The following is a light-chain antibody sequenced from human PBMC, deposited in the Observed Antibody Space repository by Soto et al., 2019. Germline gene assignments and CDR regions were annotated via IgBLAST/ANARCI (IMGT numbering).Light chain of an antibody. V-gene: IGLV6-57*04. CDR1: SGSIASNY. Sequence: NFMLTQPHSVSEYPGKTVTISCPRSSGSIASNYVQWYQQRPGSAPTTVIYEDNHRPSGVPDRFSGSIDSSSNSASLTISGLKTEDEADNYCQTYDSSNVVFGGGTKLTVL. CDR3: QTYDSSNVV. CDR2: EDN. J-gene: IGLJ2*01.